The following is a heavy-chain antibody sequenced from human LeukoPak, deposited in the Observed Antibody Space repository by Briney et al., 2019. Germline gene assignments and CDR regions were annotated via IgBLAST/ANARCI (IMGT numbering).Heavy chain of an antibody. CDR2: IKQDGGET. CDR3: ARGGLMTTATTY. CDR1: GFTFSNYW. V-gene: IGHV3-7*05. J-gene: IGHJ4*02. D-gene: IGHD4-17*01. Sequence: TGGSLRLSCAASGFTFSNYWMSWVRQAPGKGLELVANIKQDGGETYYVDSVKGRFTISRDNAKNSLCLQMNSLRAEDTALYYCARGGLMTTATTYWGQGTLVTVSS.